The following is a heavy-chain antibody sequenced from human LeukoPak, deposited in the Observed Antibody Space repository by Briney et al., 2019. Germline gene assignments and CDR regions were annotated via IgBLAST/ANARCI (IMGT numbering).Heavy chain of an antibody. D-gene: IGHD2-8*01. J-gene: IGHJ3*02. CDR2: LSYDGSNK. CDR3: AREAIGVTFDI. V-gene: IGHV3-30*03. Sequence: GGSLRLSCAASTFTFSDYGMHWVRQAPGKGLEWVAVLSYDGSNKDHADSVKGRFTISRDNSKNTLYLQMNSLRAEDTAVYYCAREAIGVTFDIWGQGTMVAVSS. CDR1: TFTFSDYG.